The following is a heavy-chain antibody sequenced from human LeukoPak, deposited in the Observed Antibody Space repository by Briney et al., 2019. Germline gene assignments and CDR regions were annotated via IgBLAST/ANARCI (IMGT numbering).Heavy chain of an antibody. J-gene: IGHJ4*02. Sequence: PGRSLRLSCAASGFTFSSYGMHWVRQAPGKGLEWVAVISYDGSNKYYADSVKGRFTISRDNSKNTLYLQMNSLRAEDTAVYYCAKPLYYDILTGPFDYWGQGTLVTVSS. V-gene: IGHV3-30*18. CDR3: AKPLYYDILTGPFDY. CDR2: ISYDGSNK. D-gene: IGHD3-9*01. CDR1: GFTFSSYG.